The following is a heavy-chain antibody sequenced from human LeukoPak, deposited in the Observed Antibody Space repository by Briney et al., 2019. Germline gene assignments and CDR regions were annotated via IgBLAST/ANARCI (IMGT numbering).Heavy chain of an antibody. V-gene: IGHV4-34*01. D-gene: IGHD6-13*01. CDR3: ARRAQRSSSWYLNWFDP. Sequence: PSETLSLTCAVYGGPFSGYYWSWIRQPPGKGLEWIGEINHSGSTNYNPSLKSRVTISVDTSKNQFSLKLSSVTAADTAVYYCARRAQRSSSWYLNWFDPWGQGTLVTVSS. J-gene: IGHJ5*02. CDR1: GGPFSGYY. CDR2: INHSGST.